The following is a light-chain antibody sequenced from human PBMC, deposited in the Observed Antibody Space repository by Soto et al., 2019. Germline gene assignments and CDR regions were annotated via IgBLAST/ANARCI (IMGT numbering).Light chain of an antibody. CDR2: DAS. V-gene: IGKV3-11*01. J-gene: IGKJ2*01. CDR1: QRVSSY. CDR3: QQRSNWPPYT. Sequence: ESVLTQSPATLSLSPGERATLSCRASQRVSSYLAWYQQKPRQAPRLLIYDASNRANGIPARFSGSGSGTDFTLTISSLEPEDFAVYYCQQRSNWPPYTFGQGTKLEIK.